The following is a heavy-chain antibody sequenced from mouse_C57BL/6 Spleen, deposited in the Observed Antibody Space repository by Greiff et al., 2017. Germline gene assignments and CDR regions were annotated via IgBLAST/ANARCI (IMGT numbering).Heavy chain of an antibody. D-gene: IGHD1-1*01. Sequence: EVQLVESGEGLVKPGGSLKLSCAASGYTFTSYAMSWVRQTPEKRLEWVAYISSGGDYTYYADTVKGRFTISRDNARNTLYLHMSSLQSEDTAMYCCTSDLLRYAMDYWGQGTSVTVSS. J-gene: IGHJ4*01. CDR3: TSDLLRYAMDY. CDR2: ISSGGDYT. V-gene: IGHV5-9-1*02. CDR1: GYTFTSYA.